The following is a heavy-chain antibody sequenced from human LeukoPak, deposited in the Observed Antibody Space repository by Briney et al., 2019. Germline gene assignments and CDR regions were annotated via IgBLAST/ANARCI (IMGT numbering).Heavy chain of an antibody. V-gene: IGHV4-34*01. Sequence: SETLSLTCAVYGGSFSGYYWSWIRQPPGKWLEWIGEINHSGSTNYNPSLKSRVTISVDTSKNQFSLKLSSVTAADTAVYYCARINTAMADAFDYWGQGTLVTVSS. CDR1: GGSFSGYY. CDR3: ARINTAMADAFDY. D-gene: IGHD5-18*01. CDR2: INHSGST. J-gene: IGHJ4*02.